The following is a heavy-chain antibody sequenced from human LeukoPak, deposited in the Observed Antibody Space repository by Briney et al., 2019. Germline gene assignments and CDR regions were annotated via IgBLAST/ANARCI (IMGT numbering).Heavy chain of an antibody. J-gene: IGHJ4*02. CDR3: ARGDYYHFGY. CDR1: GFTFSSYW. Sequence: GGSLRLSRAASGFTFSSYWMHWVRQAPGKGLLWVSRIYSDGSSTIYADSVQGRFIISRDNAKNTLYLQMNSLRAEDTAIYYCARGDYYHFGYWGQGTLVTVSS. V-gene: IGHV3-74*01. D-gene: IGHD1-26*01. CDR2: IYSDGSST.